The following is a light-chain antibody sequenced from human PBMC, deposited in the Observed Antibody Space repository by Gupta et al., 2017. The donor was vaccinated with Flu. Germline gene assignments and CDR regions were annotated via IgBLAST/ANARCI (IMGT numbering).Light chain of an antibody. CDR1: QSVSSY. J-gene: IGKJ4*01. V-gene: IGKV3-11*01. Sequence: EIVLTPSPATLSLSPGERATLSCRASQSVSSYLAWYQKKPGQAPRLLIYDASNRATCIPARFSGSGSGTDFTLTISSLEPEDFAVYYCQQRSNWPLTFGGGTKMEIK. CDR3: QQRSNWPLT. CDR2: DAS.